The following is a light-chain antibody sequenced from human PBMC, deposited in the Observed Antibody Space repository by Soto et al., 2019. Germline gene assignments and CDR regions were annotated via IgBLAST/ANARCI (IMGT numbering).Light chain of an antibody. CDR2: EGS. CDR3: QQRNNWPWT. J-gene: IGKJ1*01. V-gene: IGKV3-11*01. Sequence: EIVLTQSPATLSFSPGQTATLSCRASQSVSSYLAWYQQKAGQAPRLLIYEGSNRATGIPTRFSGSGSGTDFTLTISGLEPEDFAVYYCQQRNNWPWTFGQGTKVDIK. CDR1: QSVSSY.